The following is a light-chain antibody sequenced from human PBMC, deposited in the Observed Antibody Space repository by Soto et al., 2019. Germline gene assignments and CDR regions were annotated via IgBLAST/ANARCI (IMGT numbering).Light chain of an antibody. CDR3: SSYTSSSTLS. CDR2: DVS. V-gene: IGLV2-14*01. CDR1: SSDVGGYNY. J-gene: IGLJ2*01. Sequence: ALTQPASVSGSPGRSITISCTGTSSDVGGYNYVSWYQQHPGKAPKLMIYDVSNRPSGVSNRFSGSKSGNTASLTISGLQAEDEADYYCSSYTSSSTLSFGGGTKLTVL.